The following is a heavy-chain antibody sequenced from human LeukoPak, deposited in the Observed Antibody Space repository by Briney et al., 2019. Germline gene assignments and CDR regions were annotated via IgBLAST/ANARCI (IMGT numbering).Heavy chain of an antibody. Sequence: SVKVSCKASGGTFSSYAISWVRQAPGQGLEWMGRIIPIFGTANYAQKFQGRVTITTDESTSTAYMELSSLRSEDTAVYYCARIKRGYSYFVQTDKNWFDPWGQGTLVTVSS. V-gene: IGHV1-69*05. J-gene: IGHJ5*02. CDR2: IIPIFGTA. CDR1: GGTFSSYA. CDR3: ARIKRGYSYFVQTDKNWFDP. D-gene: IGHD5-18*01.